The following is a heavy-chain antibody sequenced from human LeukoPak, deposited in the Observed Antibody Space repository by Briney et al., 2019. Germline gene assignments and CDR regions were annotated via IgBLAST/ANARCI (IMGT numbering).Heavy chain of an antibody. CDR1: GFPVSSNY. CDR2: IYSGGRT. V-gene: IGHV3-66*02. D-gene: IGHD3-3*01. Sequence: GGSLRLSCAASGFPVSSNYMSWVRQAPGKGLERVSVIYSGGRTYYADSVKGRFTISRDNSKNTLSLQMNSLRAEDMAVYYCTGYSCVGVGSESNGPFYYWCQGTLVTVSS. CDR3: TGYSCVGVGSESNGPFYY. J-gene: IGHJ4*02.